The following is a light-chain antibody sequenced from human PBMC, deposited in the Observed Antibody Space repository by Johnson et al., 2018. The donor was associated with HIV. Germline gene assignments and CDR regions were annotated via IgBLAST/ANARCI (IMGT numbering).Light chain of an antibody. CDR2: ENN. CDR3: GTWDSSLSAGGV. CDR1: SSNIGNNY. V-gene: IGLV1-51*02. J-gene: IGLJ1*01. Sequence: QSVLTQPPSVSAAPGQKVTISCSGSSSNIGNNYVSWYQQLPGTAPKLLIYENNKRPSGIPDRFSGSKSGTSATLGINGLKTGDEADYYCGTWDSSLSAGGVFGTGTKVTVL.